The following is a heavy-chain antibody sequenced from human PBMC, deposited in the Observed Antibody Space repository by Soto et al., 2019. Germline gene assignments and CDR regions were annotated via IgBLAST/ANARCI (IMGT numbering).Heavy chain of an antibody. Sequence: SGPKVGNPPHSLMHPCNCSVFSLPTSVMGVGWIRQPPGKALEWLALVYWDDDKRYSPSLTNRLTLSRDTSKNQVVLTLTNVDPTDTGTYFCAHKGGFGYPESWGQGIMVTVSS. J-gene: IGHJ5*02. CDR2: VYWDDDK. CDR3: AHKGGFGYPES. CDR1: VFSLPTSVMG. D-gene: IGHD5-18*01. V-gene: IGHV2-5*02.